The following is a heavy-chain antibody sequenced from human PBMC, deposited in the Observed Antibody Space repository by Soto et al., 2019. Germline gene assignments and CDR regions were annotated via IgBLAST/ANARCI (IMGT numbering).Heavy chain of an antibody. CDR3: ARRGCGTIFGIVVVRVDY. CDR2: IKQDGSEK. J-gene: IGHJ4*02. D-gene: IGHD3-22*01. V-gene: IGHV3-7*01. Sequence: GGSLRLSCAASGFTFSSYWMSWVRQAPGKGLEWVANIKQDGSEKYYVDSVKSRFTISRDNAKNSLYLQMNSLRAEGTAVYCGARRGCGTIFGIVVVRVDYWGQGTLVTVSS. CDR1: GFTFSSYW.